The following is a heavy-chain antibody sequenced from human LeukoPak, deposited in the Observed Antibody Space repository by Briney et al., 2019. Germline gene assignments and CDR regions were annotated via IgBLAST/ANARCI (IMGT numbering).Heavy chain of an antibody. J-gene: IGHJ4*02. CDR3: ASSRGYNSGEFDY. Sequence: SGTLSLTCAVSGGSISSSNWWSWVRQPPGKGLEWIGEIYHSGSTNYNPSLKSRVTISVDKSKNQFSPKLSSVTAADTAVYYCASSRGYNSGEFDYWGQGTLVTVSS. D-gene: IGHD5-24*01. CDR1: GGSISSSNW. V-gene: IGHV4-4*02. CDR2: IYHSGST.